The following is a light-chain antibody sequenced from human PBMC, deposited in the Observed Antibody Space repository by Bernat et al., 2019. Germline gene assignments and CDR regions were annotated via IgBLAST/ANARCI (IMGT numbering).Light chain of an antibody. Sequence: EIVLTQSPDTLSLSPGERATLSCRASQTVSSGHLAWYQQKPGQAPRVLIYGASSRAFGIPDRFSGSGSGTDFTLTISRLEPEDFAVYFCQQYEMSPLTFGGGTTVEI. CDR3: QQYEMSPLT. CDR2: GAS. J-gene: IGKJ4*01. V-gene: IGKV3-20*01. CDR1: QTVSSGH.